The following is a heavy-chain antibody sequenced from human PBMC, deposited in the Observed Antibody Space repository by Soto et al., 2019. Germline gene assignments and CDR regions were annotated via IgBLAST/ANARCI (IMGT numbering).Heavy chain of an antibody. CDR3: ARKVASSDDAFDI. CDR2: IIPMFGTL. Sequence: QLHLVQSGAEVKKPGSSVKVSCKASGGTFSSYTISWVRQAPGQGLEWLGGIIPMFGTLYYAQKSQGRLTIAADSSTSTAYMELSTLRSDDTAVYYCARKVASSDDAFDIWGQGTMVTVSS. V-gene: IGHV1-69*06. D-gene: IGHD6-6*01. J-gene: IGHJ3*02. CDR1: GGTFSSYT.